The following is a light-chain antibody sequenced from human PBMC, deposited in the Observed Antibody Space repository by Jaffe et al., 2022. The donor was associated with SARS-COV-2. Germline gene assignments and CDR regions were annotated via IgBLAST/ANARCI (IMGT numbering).Light chain of an antibody. CDR2: SNN. CDR3: AAWDASLYGWV. J-gene: IGLJ3*02. V-gene: IGLV1-44*01. Sequence: QSVLTQPPSASGTPGQRVTISCSGSSSNIGSKTVNWFQQLPGTAPKLLIYSNNQRPSGVPDRFSGSKSGTSASLAISGLQSEDEADYHCAAWDASLYGWVFGGGTKLTVL. CDR1: SSNIGSKT.